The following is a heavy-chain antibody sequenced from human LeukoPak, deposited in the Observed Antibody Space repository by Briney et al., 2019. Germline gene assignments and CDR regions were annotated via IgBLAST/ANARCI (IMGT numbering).Heavy chain of an antibody. V-gene: IGHV1-18*01. J-gene: IGHJ4*02. CDR2: ISAYNGNT. D-gene: IGHD2-21*01. Sequence: GASVKVSCKASGYTFTSYGISWVRQAPGQGLEWMGWISAYNGNTNYAQKLQGRVTMTTDTSTSTAYMELRSLRSDDTAVYYCARDQGPTYSHYFDYWGQGTLVTVSS. CDR1: GYTFTSYG. CDR3: ARDQGPTYSHYFDY.